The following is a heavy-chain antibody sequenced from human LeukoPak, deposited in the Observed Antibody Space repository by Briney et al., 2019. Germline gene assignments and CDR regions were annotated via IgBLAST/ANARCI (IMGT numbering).Heavy chain of an antibody. CDR3: ARGTYSSSLGWFDP. Sequence: ASVKVSCKASGYTFPSCAIHWVRQAPGQRLEWMGWINVGNVNTKYSQKFQGRVTITRDTSASTAYMELSSLRPEDTAVYYCARGTYSSSLGWFDPWGQGSLVTVSS. CDR2: INVGNVNT. CDR1: GYTFPSCA. V-gene: IGHV1-3*01. D-gene: IGHD6-13*01. J-gene: IGHJ5*02.